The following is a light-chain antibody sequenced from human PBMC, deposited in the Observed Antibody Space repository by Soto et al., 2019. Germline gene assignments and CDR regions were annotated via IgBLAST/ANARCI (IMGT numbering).Light chain of an antibody. CDR3: QQFDDHPLT. CDR2: DAS. Sequence: AIQLTQSPSSLSASTGDSVTITCRASQGISSALAWYQQKPGRAPKLLMYDASTLESGVPSRFSGSRSGTDFTLTVSSLQPEDFATYYCQQFDDHPLTFGPGSQGGYQ. J-gene: IGKJ3*01. CDR1: QGISSA. V-gene: IGKV1D-13*01.